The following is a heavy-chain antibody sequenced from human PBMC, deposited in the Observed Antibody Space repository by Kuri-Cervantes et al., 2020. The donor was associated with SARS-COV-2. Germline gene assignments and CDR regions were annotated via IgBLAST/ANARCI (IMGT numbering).Heavy chain of an antibody. D-gene: IGHD3-22*01. CDR1: EFTFNNYN. V-gene: IGHV3-33*08. CDR2: IWYDGSNK. Sequence: GESLKISCAASEFTFNNYNMNWVRQAPGKGLEWVAVIWYDGSNKYYADSVKGRFTISRDNPKNTLYLQMNSLRAEDTAVYYCARDLNRYYYDSSGYPFYGMDVWGQGTTVTVYS. CDR3: ARDLNRYYYDSSGYPFYGMDV. J-gene: IGHJ6*02.